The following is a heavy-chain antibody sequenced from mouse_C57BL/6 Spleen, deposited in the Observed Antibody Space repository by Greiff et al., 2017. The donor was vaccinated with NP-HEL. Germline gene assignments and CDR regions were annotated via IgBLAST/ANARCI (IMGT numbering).Heavy chain of an antibody. CDR3: ASAGYGSSWYFDV. Sequence: EVHLVESGGGLVQPGGSLKLSCAASGFTFSDYYMYWVRQTPEKRLEWVAYISNGGGSTYYPDTVKGRFTISRDNAKNTLYLQMSRLKSEDTAMYYCASAGYGSSWYFDVWGTGTTVTVSS. CDR2: ISNGGGST. V-gene: IGHV5-12*01. CDR1: GFTFSDYY. J-gene: IGHJ1*03. D-gene: IGHD1-1*01.